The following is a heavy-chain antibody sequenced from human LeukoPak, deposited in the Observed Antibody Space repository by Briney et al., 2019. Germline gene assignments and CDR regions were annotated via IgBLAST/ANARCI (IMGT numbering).Heavy chain of an antibody. Sequence: GGSLRLSCAASGFTFSSYGMHWVRQAPGRGLERVAVIWYDGSNKYYADSVKGRFTISRGNSKNTLYLQMNSLRAEDTAVYYCVTVDRDAFDIWGQGTMVTVSS. V-gene: IGHV3-33*01. CDR3: VTVDRDAFDI. CDR1: GFTFSSYG. J-gene: IGHJ3*02. CDR2: IWYDGSNK.